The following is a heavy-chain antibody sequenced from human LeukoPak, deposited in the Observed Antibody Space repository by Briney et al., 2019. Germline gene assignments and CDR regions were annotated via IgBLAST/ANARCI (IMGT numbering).Heavy chain of an antibody. J-gene: IGHJ3*02. V-gene: IGHV1-69*13. CDR3: ATDQEYGSGSYYVRGSEAFDI. CDR1: GGTFSSYA. D-gene: IGHD1-26*01. Sequence: SVKVSCKASGGTFSSYAISWVRQAPGQGLEWMGGIIPIFGTANYAQKFQGRVTITADESTSTAYMELSSLRSEDTAVYYCATDQEYGSGSYYVRGSEAFDIWGQGTMVTVSS. CDR2: IIPIFGTA.